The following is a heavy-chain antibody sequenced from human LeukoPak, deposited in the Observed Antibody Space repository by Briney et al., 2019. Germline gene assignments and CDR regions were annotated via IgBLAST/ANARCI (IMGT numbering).Heavy chain of an antibody. CDR3: ARAMVRGVIDY. Sequence: WASVKVSCKASGYTFTGYYMHWVRQAPGQGLEWMGWINPNSGGTNYARKFQGRVTMTRDTSISTAYMELSRLRSDDTAVYYCARAMVRGVIDYWGQGTLVTVSS. CDR2: INPNSGGT. CDR1: GYTFTGYY. V-gene: IGHV1-2*02. D-gene: IGHD3-10*01. J-gene: IGHJ4*02.